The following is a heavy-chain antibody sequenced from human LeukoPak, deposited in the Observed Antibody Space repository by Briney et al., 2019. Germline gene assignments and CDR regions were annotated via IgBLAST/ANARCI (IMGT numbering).Heavy chain of an antibody. Sequence: GGSLRLSCAASGFTFSTYAMTWVRQAPGKGLEWVAVISYDGSNKYYADSVKGRFTISRDNSKNTLYLQMNSLRAEDTAVYYCAKDGYSSGWYPDTDYWGQGTLVTVSS. J-gene: IGHJ4*02. CDR1: GFTFSTYA. CDR3: AKDGYSSGWYPDTDY. CDR2: ISYDGSNK. V-gene: IGHV3-30*18. D-gene: IGHD6-19*01.